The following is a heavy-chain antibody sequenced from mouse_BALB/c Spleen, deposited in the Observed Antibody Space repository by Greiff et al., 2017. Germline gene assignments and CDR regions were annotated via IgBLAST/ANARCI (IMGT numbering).Heavy chain of an antibody. V-gene: IGHV1-84*02. J-gene: IGHJ2*01. Sequence: QVQLQQSGPELVKPGASVKISCKASGYTFTDYYINWVKQKPGQGLEWIGWIYPGSGNTKYNEKFKGKATLTVDTSSSTTYMQLSSLTSEATAVYFCASASCDYFDYWGQGTTLTVSS. CDR3: ASASCDYFDY. CDR1: GYTFTDYY. CDR2: IYPGSGNT. D-gene: IGHD6-1*01.